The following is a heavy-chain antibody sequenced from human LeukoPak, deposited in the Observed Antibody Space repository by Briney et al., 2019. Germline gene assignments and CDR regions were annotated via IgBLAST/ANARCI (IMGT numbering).Heavy chain of an antibody. CDR3: AREGGLPYYDFWSGYYTWFDP. J-gene: IGHJ5*02. V-gene: IGHV1-2*04. Sequence: ASVKVSCKASGYTFTRYYMHWVRQAPGQGLEWMGWINPNSGGTNYSQKLQGWVTMTRDTSISTAYMELSRLRSDDTAVYYCAREGGLPYYDFWSGYYTWFDPWGQGTLVTVSS. CDR1: GYTFTRYY. CDR2: INPNSGGT. D-gene: IGHD3-3*01.